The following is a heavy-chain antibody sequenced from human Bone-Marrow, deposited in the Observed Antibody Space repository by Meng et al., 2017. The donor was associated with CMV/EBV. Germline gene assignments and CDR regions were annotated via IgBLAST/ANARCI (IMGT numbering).Heavy chain of an antibody. V-gene: IGHV5-51*01. D-gene: IGHD2-2*01. J-gene: IGHJ5*02. CDR1: GYTFRTYW. CDR2: IYPDDFDI. Sequence: GGSLRLSCKGSGYTFRTYWIGWVRQMPGKGLEWMGIIYPDDFDIRYSPSFQGQVTISADKSISTAYLQWSSRKASDPAMYYCGRRKGGGYQLWFDPWGQGTLVTVSS. CDR3: GRRKGGGYQLWFDP.